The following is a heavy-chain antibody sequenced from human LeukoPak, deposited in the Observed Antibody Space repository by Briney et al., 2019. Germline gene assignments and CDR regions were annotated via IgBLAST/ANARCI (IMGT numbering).Heavy chain of an antibody. J-gene: IGHJ4*02. D-gene: IGHD5-24*01. V-gene: IGHV4-59*01. CDR2: IYYSGST. Sequence: PSETLSLTCTVSGGSISSYYWSWIRQPPGKGRRGMGDIYYSGSTNNNPSLKSRVTISVDTSKNQFSLKLSSVTAADTAVYYCARDARRADGYNPSYFDYWGQGTLVTVSS. CDR3: ARDARRADGYNPSYFDY. CDR1: GGSISSYY.